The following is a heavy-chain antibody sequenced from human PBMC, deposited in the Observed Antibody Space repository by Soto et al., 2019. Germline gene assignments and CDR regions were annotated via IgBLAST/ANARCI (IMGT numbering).Heavy chain of an antibody. CDR3: AKGSSSWYVPSCFDP. CDR2: ISGSGGST. V-gene: IGHV3-23*01. D-gene: IGHD6-13*01. J-gene: IGHJ5*02. CDR1: GFTFSSYA. Sequence: GGSLRLSCAASGFTFSSYAMSWVRQAPGKGLEWVSAISGSGGSTYYADSVKGRFTISRDNSKNTLYLQMNSLRAEDTAVYYCAKGSSSWYVPSCFDPWGQGTLVTVSS.